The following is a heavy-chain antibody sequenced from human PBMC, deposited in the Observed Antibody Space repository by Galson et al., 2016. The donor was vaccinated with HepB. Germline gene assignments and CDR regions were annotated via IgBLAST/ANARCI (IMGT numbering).Heavy chain of an antibody. CDR2: ISGYNGDT. Sequence: SVKVSCKASGYTFSSYGISWVRQAPGQGLEWMGWISGYNGDTNYAQKFQGRVTVTIDRSTTSAYMELRGLPSDDTDMYYCARFTPRAVAGGWDYWGPGTLVVFSS. J-gene: IGHJ4*02. CDR3: ARFTPRAVAGGWDY. V-gene: IGHV1-18*01. D-gene: IGHD6-19*01. CDR1: GYTFSSYG.